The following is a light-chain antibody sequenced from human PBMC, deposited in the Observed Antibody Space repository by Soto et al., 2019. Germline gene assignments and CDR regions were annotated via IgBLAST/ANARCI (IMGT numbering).Light chain of an antibody. V-gene: IGKV3-20*01. CDR2: DTS. J-gene: IGKJ4*01. Sequence: IVLTQSPGTLSFSPGERATLSCRASQSVSSYLASYQQKPGQAPRPLIYDTSSRATGIPDRFSGSGSGTDFTLTISRLDPEDFAVYYCQQCGISPLTFGGGTKVDIK. CDR3: QQCGISPLT. CDR1: QSVSSY.